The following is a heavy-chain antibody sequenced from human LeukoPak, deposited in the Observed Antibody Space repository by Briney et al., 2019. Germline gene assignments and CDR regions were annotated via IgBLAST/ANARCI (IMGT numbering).Heavy chain of an antibody. J-gene: IGHJ5*02. D-gene: IGHD3-3*01. CDR3: ARRRGLYYDFWSGYFNWFDP. Sequence: GASVKVSCKASGYTFTSYDINWVRQATGQGLEWMGWMSPNSGDTGYAQKFQGRVTITADESTSTAYMELSSLRSEDTAVYYCARRRGLYYDFWSGYFNWFDPWGQGTLVTVSS. CDR2: MSPNSGDT. V-gene: IGHV1-8*01. CDR1: GYTFTSYD.